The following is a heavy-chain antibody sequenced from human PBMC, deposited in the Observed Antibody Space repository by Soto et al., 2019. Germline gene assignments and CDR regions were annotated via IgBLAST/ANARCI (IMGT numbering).Heavy chain of an antibody. J-gene: IGHJ4*02. D-gene: IGHD6-19*01. V-gene: IGHV4-34*01. Sequence: SETLSLTCAVYGGSFSGYYWSWIRQPPGKGLEWIGEINHSGSTNYNPSLKSRVTISVDTSKNQFSLRLSSVTAADTAVYYCARLHPGIAVAGGFDYWGQGTLVTVSS. CDR1: GGSFSGYY. CDR2: INHSGST. CDR3: ARLHPGIAVAGGFDY.